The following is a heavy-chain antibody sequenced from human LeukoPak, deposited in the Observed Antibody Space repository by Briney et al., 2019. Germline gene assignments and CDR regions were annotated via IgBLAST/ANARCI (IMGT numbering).Heavy chain of an antibody. V-gene: IGHV4-59*08. CDR1: GGSISSYY. J-gene: IGHJ4*02. CDR3: ARHWDYSDSSGYWDY. CDR2: IYYSGST. D-gene: IGHD3-22*01. Sequence: SETLSLTCTVSGGSISSYYWSWIRQPPGKGLEWIGYIYYSGSTNYNPSLKSRVTISVDTSKNQFSLKLSSVTAAGTAVYYCARHWDYSDSSGYWDYWGQGTLVTVSS.